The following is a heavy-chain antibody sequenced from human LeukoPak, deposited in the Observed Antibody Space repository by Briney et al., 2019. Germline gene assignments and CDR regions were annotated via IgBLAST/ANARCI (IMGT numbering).Heavy chain of an antibody. J-gene: IGHJ4*02. CDR3: ARDVSHRHLDY. V-gene: IGHV3-66*01. CDR1: GLTVSGNY. CDR2: IYPDGST. D-gene: IGHD2/OR15-2a*01. Sequence: GGSLRLSCAASGLTVSGNYMTWVRQAPGKGLEWDSVIYPDGSTYYADSVRGRFTISRDNSKNTVHLQMNSLRADDTAVYYCARDVSHRHLDYWGQGTLVTVSS.